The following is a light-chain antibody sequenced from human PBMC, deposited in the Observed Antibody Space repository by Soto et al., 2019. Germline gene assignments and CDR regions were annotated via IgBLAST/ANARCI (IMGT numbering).Light chain of an antibody. J-gene: IGLJ3*02. CDR2: EVS. Sequence: QSVLTQPASVSGSPGQSITISCTGTSSDVGDYNFVSWYQQLPGKAPKLMIYEVSHRPSGVSNRFSGPKSGNTASLTISGLLAEDEAHYYCSSHTSSSIWVFGGGTKVTVL. CDR3: SSHTSSSIWV. CDR1: SSDVGDYNF. V-gene: IGLV2-14*03.